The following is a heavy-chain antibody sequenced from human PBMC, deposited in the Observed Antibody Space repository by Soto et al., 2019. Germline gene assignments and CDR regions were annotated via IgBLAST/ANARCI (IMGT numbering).Heavy chain of an antibody. D-gene: IGHD5-12*01. CDR2: IWYDGSNK. V-gene: IGHV3-33*01. CDR3: ARDGGVEMATIYFDY. J-gene: IGHJ4*02. Sequence: PGGSLRLSCAASGFTFSSYGMHWVRQAPGKGLEWVAVIWYDGSNKYYADSVKGRFTISRDNSKNTLYLQMNSLRAEDTAVYYCARDGGVEMATIYFDYWGQGTLVTVSS. CDR1: GFTFSSYG.